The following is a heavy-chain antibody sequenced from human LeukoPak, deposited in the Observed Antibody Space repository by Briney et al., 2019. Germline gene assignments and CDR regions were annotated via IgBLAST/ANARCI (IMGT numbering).Heavy chain of an antibody. V-gene: IGHV4-61*02. D-gene: IGHD2-21*01. CDR2: IYTTGRT. Sequence: SQTLSLTCTVSGGSINSGSFFWTWIRQPAGQPAGKGLEWIGRIYTTGRTTYNPSLESRVTISADMSKNQFSLQLTSVTAADTAVYYCARAYYWVDSWGQGVLVSVSS. J-gene: IGHJ5*01. CDR3: ARAYYWVDS. CDR1: GGSINSGSFF.